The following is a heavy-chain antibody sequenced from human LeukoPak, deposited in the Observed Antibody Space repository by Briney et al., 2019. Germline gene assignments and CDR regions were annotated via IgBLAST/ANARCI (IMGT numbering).Heavy chain of an antibody. CDR1: GYTFTSYG. Sequence: ASVKVACKASGYTFTSYGISWVRQAPGQGLERMVWISAYNGNTHYAQKLQVRVTMTTDTSTSTAYMELRSLRSDDTAVYYCARDTYYDFWSGYSPFDPWGQGTLVIVSS. D-gene: IGHD3-3*01. CDR2: ISAYNGNT. V-gene: IGHV1-18*01. CDR3: ARDTYYDFWSGYSPFDP. J-gene: IGHJ5*02.